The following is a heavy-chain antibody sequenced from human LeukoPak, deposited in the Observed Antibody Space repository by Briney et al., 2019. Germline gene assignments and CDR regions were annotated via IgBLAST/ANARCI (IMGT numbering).Heavy chain of an antibody. CDR1: GFTVSSNY. Sequence: PGGSLRLSCVASGFTVSSNYMSWVRQAPGKGLEWVSVIYRAGNTYYADSVKGRFTISRHNSENTLYLHMNSLRVEDTAGYFCTRGGTPGYSSGRIDYWGQGTLVTVSS. CDR3: TRGGTPGYSSGRIDY. J-gene: IGHJ4*02. CDR2: IYRAGNT. D-gene: IGHD6-19*01. V-gene: IGHV3-53*04.